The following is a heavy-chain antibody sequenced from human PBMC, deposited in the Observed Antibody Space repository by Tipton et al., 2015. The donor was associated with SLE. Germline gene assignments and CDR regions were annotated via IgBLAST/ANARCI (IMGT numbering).Heavy chain of an antibody. CDR3: ARDGATTVTFDY. J-gene: IGHJ4*02. CDR1: GFTFSSYA. Sequence: SLRLSCSASGFTFSSYAMHWVRQAPGKGLEYVSAISSNGGSTYYADSVKGRFTISRDNAKNSLYLQMNSLRAEDTAVYYCARDGATTVTFDYWGQGTLVTVSS. V-gene: IGHV3-64*04. D-gene: IGHD4-17*01. CDR2: ISSNGGST.